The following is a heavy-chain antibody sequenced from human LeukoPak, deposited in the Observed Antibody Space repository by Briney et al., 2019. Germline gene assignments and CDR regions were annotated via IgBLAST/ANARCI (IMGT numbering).Heavy chain of an antibody. V-gene: IGHV3-30*18. CDR2: ISYDGSNK. Sequence: GGSLGLSCAASGFTFSSYAMSWVRQAPGKGLEWVAVISYDGSNKYYADSVKGRFTISRDNSKNTLYLQMNSLRAEDTAVYYCAKDSSTPTIFGVVIPTTPDYWGQGTLVTVS. J-gene: IGHJ4*02. CDR1: GFTFSSYA. CDR3: AKDSSTPTIFGVVIPTTPDY. D-gene: IGHD3-3*01.